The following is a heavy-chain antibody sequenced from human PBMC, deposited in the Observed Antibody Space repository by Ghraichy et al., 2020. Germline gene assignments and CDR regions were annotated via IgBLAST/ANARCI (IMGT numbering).Heavy chain of an antibody. D-gene: IGHD1-14*01. CDR2: IRSKGYGGTT. CDR3: TRDPTGPTPGASDI. V-gene: IGHV3-49*03. CDR1: GFTFGDYS. J-gene: IGHJ3*02. Sequence: GGSLRLSCIASGFTFGDYSMSWFRQAPGKGLEWVGFIRSKGYGGTTEYAASVNGRFTISRDDSKRIAYLQMNSLKTEDTGVYYCTRDPTGPTPGASDIWGQGTMVTVSS.